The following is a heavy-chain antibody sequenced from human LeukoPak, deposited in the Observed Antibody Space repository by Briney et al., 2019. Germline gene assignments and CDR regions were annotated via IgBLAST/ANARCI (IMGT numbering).Heavy chain of an antibody. V-gene: IGHV3-30*02. Sequence: AGGSLRLSCAASGFTFSSYGMHWVRQAPGKGLEWVAFIRYDGSNKYYADSVKGRFTISRDNSKNTLYLQMNSLRAEDTAVYYCAKDSRDYCSGGSCFSGEALPDYWGQGTLVTVSS. CDR1: GFTFSSYG. J-gene: IGHJ4*02. D-gene: IGHD2-15*01. CDR2: IRYDGSNK. CDR3: AKDSRDYCSGGSCFSGEALPDY.